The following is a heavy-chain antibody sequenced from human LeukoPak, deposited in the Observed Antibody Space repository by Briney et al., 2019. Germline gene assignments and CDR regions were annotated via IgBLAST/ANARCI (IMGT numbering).Heavy chain of an antibody. Sequence: GGSLRLSCAASGFTFSDYYMSWIRQAPGKGLEWVSYISSSSSYTNYADSVKGRFTISRDNAKNSLYLQMNSLRAEDTAVYYYARFAGSGSYVDYWGQGTLVTVPS. V-gene: IGHV3-11*03. CDR1: GFTFSDYY. CDR2: ISSSSSYT. CDR3: ARFAGSGSYVDY. J-gene: IGHJ4*02. D-gene: IGHD3-10*01.